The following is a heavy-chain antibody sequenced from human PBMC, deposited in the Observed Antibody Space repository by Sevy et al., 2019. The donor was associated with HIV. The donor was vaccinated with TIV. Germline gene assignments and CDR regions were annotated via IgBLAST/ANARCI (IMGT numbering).Heavy chain of an antibody. V-gene: IGHV3-30*02. J-gene: IGHJ5*02. D-gene: IGHD2-8*02. Sequence: GGSLRLSCAASRFSFNGYGMHWVRQAPGKGLEWVAFIRYDGSNKYYEDSVKGRFTISRDDSKNTLYLQMNSLRAEDTALYYCARGTPAFCTGGVFFNWFDPWGQGTLVTVS. CDR1: RFSFNGYG. CDR3: ARGTPAFCTGGVFFNWFDP. CDR2: IRYDGSNK.